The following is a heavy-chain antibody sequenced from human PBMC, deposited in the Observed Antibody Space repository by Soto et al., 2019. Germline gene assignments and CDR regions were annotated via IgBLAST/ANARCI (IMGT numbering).Heavy chain of an antibody. Sequence: SETLSLTCTVSGGSISSSSYYWGWIRQPPGKGLEWIGSFYYSGTTYYNPSLKSRVTMSVDTSKNQFSLKLSSVTAADTAVYYCARGAYCSGGSCYSLTKNWSDPWGQGTRVTVSS. J-gene: IGHJ5*02. CDR1: GGSISSSSYY. V-gene: IGHV4-39*01. CDR3: ARGAYCSGGSCYSLTKNWSDP. CDR2: FYYSGTT. D-gene: IGHD2-15*01.